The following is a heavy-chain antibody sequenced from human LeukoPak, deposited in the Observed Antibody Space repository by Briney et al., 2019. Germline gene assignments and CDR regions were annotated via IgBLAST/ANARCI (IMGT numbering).Heavy chain of an antibody. D-gene: IGHD5-12*01. CDR3: ARSSGYVWFDP. CDR2: IYHSGRT. J-gene: IGHJ5*02. CDR1: GGSISSGGYS. V-gene: IGHV4-30-2*01. Sequence: SQTLSLTCAVSGGSISSGGYSWSWIRQPPGKGLEWIGYIYHSGRTYYNPSLKSRVTISVDRSENQFSLKLSSVTAADTAVYYCARSSGYVWFDPWGQGTLVTVSS.